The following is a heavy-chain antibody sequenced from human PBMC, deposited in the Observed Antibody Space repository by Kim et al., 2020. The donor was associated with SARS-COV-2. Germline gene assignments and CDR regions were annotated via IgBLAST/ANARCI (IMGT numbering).Heavy chain of an antibody. J-gene: IGHJ6*02. Sequence: NPSLESRDTISVDTSKNQFSLKLSSVTAADTAVYYCARWQLAGYYYGMDVWGQGTTVTVSS. CDR3: ARWQLAGYYYGMDV. D-gene: IGHD6-6*01. V-gene: IGHV4-34*01.